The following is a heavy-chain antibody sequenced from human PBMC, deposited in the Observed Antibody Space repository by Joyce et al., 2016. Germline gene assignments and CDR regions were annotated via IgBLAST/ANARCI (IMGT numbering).Heavy chain of an antibody. CDR2: SYSEGPT. D-gene: IGHD1-26*01. CDR3: ASARGALGFFDY. V-gene: IGHV3-53*01. Sequence: EMQVVESGGGLIQPGGSLRLSCAASGFSVSSKYMSWVRQAPGKGLECVALSYSEGPTYLADSGKSRFTISIDNSKNTLDLQMNNLRAEDTAVYYWASARGALGFFDYWGQGTLVTVSS. CDR1: GFSVSSKY. J-gene: IGHJ4*02.